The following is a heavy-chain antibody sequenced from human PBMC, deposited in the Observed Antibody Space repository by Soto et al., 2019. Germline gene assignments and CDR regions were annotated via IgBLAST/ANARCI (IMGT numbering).Heavy chain of an antibody. Sequence: QVQLQESGPGLVKPSQTLSLTCNVSGGSINSGDYYWSWIRQPPGKGLEWIGYIYYSGSTYYNPPRRSRVTISIDSSKNHFFLNLRSVTAADTAVYFCARIGLTTALLWGQGTLVTVSS. D-gene: IGHD4-17*01. V-gene: IGHV4-30-4*01. CDR2: IYYSGST. J-gene: IGHJ4*02. CDR3: ARIGLTTALL. CDR1: GGSINSGDYY.